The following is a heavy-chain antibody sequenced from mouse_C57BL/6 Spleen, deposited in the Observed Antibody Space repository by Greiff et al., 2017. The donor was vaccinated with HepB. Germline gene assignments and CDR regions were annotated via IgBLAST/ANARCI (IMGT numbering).Heavy chain of an antibody. J-gene: IGHJ4*01. V-gene: IGHV1-22*01. CDR2: INPNNGGT. Sequence: EVQLQQSGPELVKPGASVKMSCKASGYTFTDYNMHWVKQSHGKSLEWIGYINPNNGGTSYNQKFKGKATLTVNKSSSTAYMELRSLTSEDSAVYYCARRRDYYGSSYSYAMDYWGQGTSVTVSS. CDR1: GYTFTDYN. CDR3: ARRRDYYGSSYSYAMDY. D-gene: IGHD1-1*01.